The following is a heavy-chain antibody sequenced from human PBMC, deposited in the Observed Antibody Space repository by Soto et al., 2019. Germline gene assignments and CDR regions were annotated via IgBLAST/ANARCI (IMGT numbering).Heavy chain of an antibody. J-gene: IGHJ4*02. Sequence: SETLSLTCTVSGVSISSSSYYWGWIRQPPGKGLEWIGSIYYSGSTYYNPSLKSRVTISVDTSKNQFSLKLSSVTAADTAVYHCARGSTVTTYFDYWGQGTLVTVSS. CDR3: ARGSTVTTYFDY. CDR2: IYYSGST. D-gene: IGHD4-17*01. V-gene: IGHV4-39*01. CDR1: GVSISSSSYY.